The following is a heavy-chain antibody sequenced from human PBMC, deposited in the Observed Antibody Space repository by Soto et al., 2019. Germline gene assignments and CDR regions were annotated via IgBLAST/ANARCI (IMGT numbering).Heavy chain of an antibody. CDR3: ARDLLEGYGHARQPDY. D-gene: IGHD5-18*01. Sequence: GGSLRLSCVASGFTFSAYSMSWVRQAPGQGLEWVSSITSSSTYIYYTRSVEGRFAISRDDAKNSLHLQMNSLRAEDTAVYYCARDLLEGYGHARQPDYWGQGTLVTVSS. J-gene: IGHJ4*02. CDR1: GFTFSAYS. CDR2: ITSSSTYI. V-gene: IGHV3-21*06.